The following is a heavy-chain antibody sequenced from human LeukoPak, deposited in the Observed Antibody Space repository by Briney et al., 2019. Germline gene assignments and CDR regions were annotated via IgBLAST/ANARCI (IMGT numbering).Heavy chain of an antibody. Sequence: ASVKVSCKASGYTFTSYDINWVRQATGQGLEWMGWTNPNSGNTGYAQKFQGRVTIARNTSISTAYMGLSSLRSEDTAVYYCARAWGSSSWYYFDYWGQGTLVTVSS. J-gene: IGHJ4*02. CDR1: GYTFTSYD. D-gene: IGHD6-13*01. CDR3: ARAWGSSSWYYFDY. CDR2: TNPNSGNT. V-gene: IGHV1-8*03.